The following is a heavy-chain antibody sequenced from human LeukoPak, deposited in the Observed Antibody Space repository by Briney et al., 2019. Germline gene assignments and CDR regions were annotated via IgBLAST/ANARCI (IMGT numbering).Heavy chain of an antibody. D-gene: IGHD2-2*01. Sequence: ASVRVSCKTSDYNFPSYSFGRVRQAPGQGLEWMGWINTNSGGTNYAQKFQGRVTMTRDTSISTAYMELSRLRSDDTAVYYCARVPAASYYYYYYMDVWGKGTTVTVSS. CDR3: ARVPAASYYYYYYMDV. J-gene: IGHJ6*03. CDR1: DYNFPSYS. V-gene: IGHV1-2*02. CDR2: INTNSGGT.